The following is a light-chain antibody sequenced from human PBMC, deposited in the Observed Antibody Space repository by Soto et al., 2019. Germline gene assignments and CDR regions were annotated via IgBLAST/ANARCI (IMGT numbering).Light chain of an antibody. V-gene: IGKV3-15*01. Sequence: EIVLTQSPATLSLSPGERATRPCRASQTISDDFAWYQQKAGLAPRLLIYGASTRATGIPARFSGSGSGTEFTLTISSLQSEDFAVYYCQQYNNWLTFGGGTKVDI. CDR2: GAS. CDR1: QTISDD. J-gene: IGKJ4*01. CDR3: QQYNNWLT.